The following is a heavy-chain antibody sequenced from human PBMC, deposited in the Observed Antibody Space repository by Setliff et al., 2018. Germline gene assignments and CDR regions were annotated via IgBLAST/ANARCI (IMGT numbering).Heavy chain of an antibody. V-gene: IGHV4-59*08. D-gene: IGHD6-13*01. CDR2: IYYSGST. CDR1: GGSVSSYY. Sequence: SETLSLTCSVSGGSVSSYYWSWIRQPPGKGLEWIGYIYYSGSTNYNPSLKSRATISRDTSSNQFSLKLFSVTAADTAVYYCARLGAAAGTRYYFDYWGQGTLVTVSS. J-gene: IGHJ4*02. CDR3: ARLGAAAGTRYYFDY.